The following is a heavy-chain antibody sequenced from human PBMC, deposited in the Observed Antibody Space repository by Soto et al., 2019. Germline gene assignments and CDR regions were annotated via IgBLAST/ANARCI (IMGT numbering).Heavy chain of an antibody. V-gene: IGHV1-3*01. Sequence: ASVKVSCKASGYTFTSYAMHWVRQAPGQRLEWMGWINAGNGNTKYSQKFQGRVTITRDTSASTAYMELSSLRSEDTAVYYCARDLGETGTTRNYYYGMDVWGQGTTVTV. CDR3: ARDLGETGTTRNYYYGMDV. D-gene: IGHD1-7*01. CDR2: INAGNGNT. J-gene: IGHJ6*02. CDR1: GYTFTSYA.